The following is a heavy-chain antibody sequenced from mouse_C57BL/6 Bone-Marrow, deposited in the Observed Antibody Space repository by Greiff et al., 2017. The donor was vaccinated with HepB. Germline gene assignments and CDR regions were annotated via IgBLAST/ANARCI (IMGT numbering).Heavy chain of an antibody. V-gene: IGHV1-75*01. J-gene: IGHJ2*01. Sequence: QVQLQQSGPELVKPGASVKISCKASGYTFTDYYINWVKQRPGQGLEWIGWIFPGSGSTYYNEKFKGKATLTVDKSSSTAYMLVSSLTSEDSAVYFCARWDYGPLRGYFDYWGQGTTLTVSS. CDR3: ARWDYGPLRGYFDY. CDR1: GYTFTDYY. D-gene: IGHD1-1*02. CDR2: IFPGSGST.